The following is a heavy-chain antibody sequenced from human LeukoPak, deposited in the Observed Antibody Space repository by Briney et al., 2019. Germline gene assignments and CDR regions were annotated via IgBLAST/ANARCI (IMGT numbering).Heavy chain of an antibody. Sequence: ASVKVSCKASGYTFTGYYMHWVRQAPGQGLEWMGWISAYNGNTNYAQKLQGRVTMTTDTSTSTAYMELRSLRSDDTAVYYCARSTGSGSYRAPFDYWGQGTLVTVSS. CDR2: ISAYNGNT. CDR3: ARSTGSGSYRAPFDY. CDR1: GYTFTGYY. J-gene: IGHJ4*02. V-gene: IGHV1-18*04. D-gene: IGHD3-10*01.